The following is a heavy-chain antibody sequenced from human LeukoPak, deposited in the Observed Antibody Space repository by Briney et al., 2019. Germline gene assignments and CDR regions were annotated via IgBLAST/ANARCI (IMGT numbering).Heavy chain of an antibody. J-gene: IGHJ3*02. CDR2: TSYDGSNK. CDR1: GFTFSSYG. Sequence: GGSLRLSCAASGFTFSSYGMHWVRQAPGKGLEWVAVTSYDGSNKYYADSVKGRFTISRDNSKNTLYLQMNSLRAEDTAVYYCAKDKGWCSGGSCYSGAFDIWGQGTMVTVSS. V-gene: IGHV3-30*18. CDR3: AKDKGWCSGGSCYSGAFDI. D-gene: IGHD2-15*01.